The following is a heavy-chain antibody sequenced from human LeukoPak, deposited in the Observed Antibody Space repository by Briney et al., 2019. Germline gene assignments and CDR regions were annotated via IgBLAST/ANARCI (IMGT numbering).Heavy chain of an antibody. CDR2: IYSGGST. V-gene: IGHV3-53*01. D-gene: IGHD2-2*01. Sequence: PGGSLRLSCAASGFTVSSNYMSWVRQAPGKGLEWVSVIYSGGSTYYADSVKGRFTISRDNSKNTLYLQMNSLRAEDTAVYYCATLGYCRSTSCYGLRDAFDIWGQGTMVTVSS. CDR3: ATLGYCRSTSCYGLRDAFDI. J-gene: IGHJ3*02. CDR1: GFTVSSNY.